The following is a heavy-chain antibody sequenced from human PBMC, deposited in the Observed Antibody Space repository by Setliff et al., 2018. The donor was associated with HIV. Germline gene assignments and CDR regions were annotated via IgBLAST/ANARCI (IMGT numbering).Heavy chain of an antibody. D-gene: IGHD3-16*02. CDR1: GGSISSYY. J-gene: IGHJ6*03. Sequence: SETLSLTCTVSGGSISSYYWSRIRQPPGKGLEWIGYIYYSGSTNYNPSLKSRVTISVDTSKNQFSLKLSSVTAADTAVYYCARATYYDYVWGSYRPYYMDVWGKGTTVTVSS. CDR3: ARATYYDYVWGSYRPYYMDV. CDR2: IYYSGST. V-gene: IGHV4-59*01.